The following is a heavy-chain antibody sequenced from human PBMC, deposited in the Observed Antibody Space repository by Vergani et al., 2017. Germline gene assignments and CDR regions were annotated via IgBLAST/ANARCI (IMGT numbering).Heavy chain of an antibody. CDR3: AKEGGENVASDYFD. CDR2: IGYDGRIK. V-gene: IGHV3-30*02. CDR1: GFSFNTYG. D-gene: IGHD3-16*01. J-gene: IGHJ4*01. Sequence: QVQLVETGGGVVQPGGSLSLYCATSGFSFNTYGAHWVRQAPGKGLEGVAFIGYDGRIKYNVDSVKGRFTISRDTSKKTLSLQRRSLRANSPAVYYCAKEGGENVASDYFDSGAKETRLTVP.